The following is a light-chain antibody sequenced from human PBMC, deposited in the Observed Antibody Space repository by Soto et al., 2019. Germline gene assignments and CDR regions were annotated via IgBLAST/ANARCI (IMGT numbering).Light chain of an antibody. CDR3: QSYDSSLSVLHV. CDR2: GDN. CDR1: SSNIGAGYD. Sequence: QSVLTQRPSVSGAPGQRVTISCTGSSSNIGAGYDVHWYQQLPGRAPKLLIYGDNNRPSGVPDRFSGSKSGTSASLAITGLQAEDEADYYCQSYDSSLSVLHVFGTGTKLTVL. V-gene: IGLV1-40*01. J-gene: IGLJ1*01.